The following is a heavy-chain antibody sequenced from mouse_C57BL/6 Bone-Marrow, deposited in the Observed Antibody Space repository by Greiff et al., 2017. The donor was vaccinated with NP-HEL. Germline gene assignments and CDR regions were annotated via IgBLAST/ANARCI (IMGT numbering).Heavy chain of an antibody. V-gene: IGHV3-8*01. Sequence: EVMLVESGPGLVKPAQTLSLTCSVSGYSITSDYWNWIRKFPGNKLEYMGYISYSGSTYYNPSLKSRISIIPDTSKNQYYLQLKSVTTEDTATDYCARYGNYFDYGGQGTTRTVSA. J-gene: IGHJ2*01. CDR2: ISYSGST. D-gene: IGHD1-1*02. CDR1: GYSITSDY. CDR3: ARYGNYFDY.